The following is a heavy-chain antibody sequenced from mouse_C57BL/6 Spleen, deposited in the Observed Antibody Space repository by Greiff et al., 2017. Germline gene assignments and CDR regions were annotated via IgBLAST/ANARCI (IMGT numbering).Heavy chain of an antibody. D-gene: IGHD2-4*01. CDR1: GYTFTDSY. CDR3: ARGGSYYEYDPYSY. J-gene: IGHJ3*01. V-gene: IGHV1-26*01. CDR2: INHNIGGT. Sequence: EVQLQQSGPELVKPGASVKISCKASGYTFTDSYMNWVQQSHGKSLEWIGDINHNIGGTSYNQKFKGKATLTVDKSSRTAYLELRSLTSEDSAVYYCARGGSYYEYDPYSYWGQGTLVTVSA.